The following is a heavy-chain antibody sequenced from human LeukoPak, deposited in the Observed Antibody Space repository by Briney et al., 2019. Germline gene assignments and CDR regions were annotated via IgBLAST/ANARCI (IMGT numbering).Heavy chain of an antibody. J-gene: IGHJ4*02. CDR3: ARLYSGSSFDY. Sequence: GGSLRLSCAASGFTFSSYDMHWVRHATGKGLEWVSAIGTAGDTYYPGSVKGRFTISRENAKNSLYLQMNSLRAGDTAVYYCARLYSGSSFDYWGQGTLVTVSS. V-gene: IGHV3-13*01. CDR1: GFTFSSYD. D-gene: IGHD1-26*01. CDR2: IGTAGDT.